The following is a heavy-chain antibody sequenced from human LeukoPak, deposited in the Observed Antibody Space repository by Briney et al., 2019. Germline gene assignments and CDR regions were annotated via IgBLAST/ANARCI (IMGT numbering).Heavy chain of an antibody. V-gene: IGHV3-30*04. D-gene: IGHD3-10*01. CDR1: GFTFSSYA. CDR2: ISYDESNK. CDR3: ARDALTSKRGKGYYYYYMDV. Sequence: GGSLRLSCAASGFTFSSYAMHWVRQAPGKGLEWLAVISYDESNKYYADSVKGRFTISRDNSKNTLYLQMNSLRAEDTAVYYCARDALTSKRGKGYYYYYMDVWGKGTTVTVSS. J-gene: IGHJ6*03.